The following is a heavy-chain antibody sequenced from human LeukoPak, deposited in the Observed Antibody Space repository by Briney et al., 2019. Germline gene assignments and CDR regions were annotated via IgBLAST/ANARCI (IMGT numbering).Heavy chain of an antibody. Sequence: SETLSLTCTVSGGSISSYYWSWIRQPAGKGLEGIGRIYTSGSTNYNPSLKSRVTMSVDTSKNQFSMKLSSVTAADTAVYYCARTSYFEMVRGVFRLWFDPWGQGTLATVSS. CDR3: ARTSYFEMVRGVFRLWFDP. V-gene: IGHV4-4*07. CDR1: GGSISSYY. CDR2: IYTSGST. J-gene: IGHJ5*02. D-gene: IGHD3-10*01.